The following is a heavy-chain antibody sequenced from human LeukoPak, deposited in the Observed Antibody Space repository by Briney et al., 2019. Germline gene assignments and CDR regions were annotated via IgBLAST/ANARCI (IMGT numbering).Heavy chain of an antibody. D-gene: IGHD6-19*01. J-gene: IGHJ3*02. CDR2: IYYSGST. CDR3: ARDQSSGRDAFDI. V-gene: IGHV4-59*01. Sequence: SETLSLTCTVSGASITDYYWSWIRKPPGKGLEWMGDIYYSGSTNYNPSLKSRVTMSLDTSKHQFSLKLSSVTAADTAVYYCARDQSSGRDAFDIWGQGTMVTVSS. CDR1: GASITDYY.